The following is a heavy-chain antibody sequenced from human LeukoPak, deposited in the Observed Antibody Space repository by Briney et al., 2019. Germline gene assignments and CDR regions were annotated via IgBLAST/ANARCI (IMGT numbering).Heavy chain of an antibody. J-gene: IGHJ4*02. Sequence: GGSLRLSCAASGFTVSRSYISWVRQAPGKGLEWVSVIYTSGNTYYADSVKGRFTISRDNSKNTLYLHMNSLRAEDTAVYYCARAPFYFDSSNYPYFDYWGQGTLVTVSS. CDR2: IYTSGNT. CDR3: ARAPFYFDSSNYPYFDY. V-gene: IGHV3-53*01. CDR1: GFTVSRSY. D-gene: IGHD3-22*01.